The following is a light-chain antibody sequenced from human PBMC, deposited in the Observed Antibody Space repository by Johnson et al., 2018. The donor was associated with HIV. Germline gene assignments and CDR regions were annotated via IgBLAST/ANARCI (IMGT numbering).Light chain of an antibody. CDR3: GTWDSSLSAGRV. Sequence: QSVLTQPPSVSAAPGQKVTISCSGTSSNIGNNYVSWYQHLPGTAPKVLIYGNDKRPSGITDRFSGSKSGTSATLGITGLQTGDEADYYCGTWDSSLSAGRVFGTGTNVTVL. CDR1: SSNIGNNY. CDR2: GND. J-gene: IGLJ1*01. V-gene: IGLV1-51*01.